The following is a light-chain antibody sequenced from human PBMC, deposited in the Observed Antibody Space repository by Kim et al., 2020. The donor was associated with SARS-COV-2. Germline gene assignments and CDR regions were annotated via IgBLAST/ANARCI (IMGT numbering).Light chain of an antibody. CDR1: KLGDKY. Sequence: SYELTQPPSVSVSPGQTASITCSGDKLGDKYACWYQQKPGQSPVLVIYQGSKRPSGIPERFSGSNSGNTATLTISGTQAMDEADYYCQAWDSSSWVFGGGTQLTVL. CDR3: QAWDSSSWV. V-gene: IGLV3-1*01. J-gene: IGLJ3*02. CDR2: QGS.